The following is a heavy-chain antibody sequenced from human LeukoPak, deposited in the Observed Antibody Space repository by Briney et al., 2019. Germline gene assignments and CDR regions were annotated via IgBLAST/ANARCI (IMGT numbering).Heavy chain of an antibody. Sequence: GGSLRLSCAASGFTFSDYAMHWVRQAPGKGLEWVAVISKDGSDKYYPGSVRGRFTISRDNSKNTLYLQMNSLRAEDTAVYYCARDWGNVLGSYPDYWGQGTLVTVSS. D-gene: IGHD3-16*02. CDR3: ARDWGNVLGSYPDY. J-gene: IGHJ4*02. CDR2: ISKDGSDK. V-gene: IGHV3-30-3*01. CDR1: GFTFSDYA.